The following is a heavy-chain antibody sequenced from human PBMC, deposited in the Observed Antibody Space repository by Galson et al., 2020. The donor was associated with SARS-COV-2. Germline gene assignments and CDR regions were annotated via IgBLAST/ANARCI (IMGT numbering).Heavy chain of an antibody. V-gene: IGHV3-15*05. CDR2: IKSRTDGGRA. J-gene: IGHJ4*02. Sequence: TNAWMSWVRQSPGKGLDWLRRIKSRTDGGRADHAAAVKGRFTVSRDDLTNTLFLQMNSLKTEDTAVYYCTSMTTLVVGDSDDYWGQGTLVTVSS. D-gene: IGHD3-22*01. CDR3: TSMTTLVVGDSDDY. CDR1: TNAW.